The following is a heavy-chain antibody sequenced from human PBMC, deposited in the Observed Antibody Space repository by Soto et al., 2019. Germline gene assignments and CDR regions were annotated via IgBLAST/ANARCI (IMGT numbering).Heavy chain of an antibody. CDR2: INSDSAYT. CDR3: ARDGRRAYYDILTGYYFDY. Sequence: PGGSLRLSCAASGFPFSDCYMTWIRQAPGKGLEWVSYINSDSAYTKYADSVRGRFTISRDNAKKSLYLEMNSLRAEDTAVYYCARDGRRAYYDILTGYYFDYWGQGALVTVSS. J-gene: IGHJ4*02. V-gene: IGHV3-11*06. D-gene: IGHD3-9*01. CDR1: GFPFSDCY.